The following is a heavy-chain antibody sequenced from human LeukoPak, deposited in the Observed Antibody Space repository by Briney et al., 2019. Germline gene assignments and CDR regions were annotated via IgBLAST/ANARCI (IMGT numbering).Heavy chain of an antibody. CDR1: GFTFSSYS. Sequence: PGGSLRLSCAASGFTFSSYSMNWVRQAPGKGLEWVSSISSSSSYIYYADSVKGRFTISRDNAKNSLYLQMNSLRAEDTAVYYCAREGNYYYDSSGYYSSCFDYWGQGTLVTVSS. CDR3: AREGNYYYDSSGYYSSCFDY. V-gene: IGHV3-21*01. CDR2: ISSSSSYI. D-gene: IGHD3-22*01. J-gene: IGHJ4*02.